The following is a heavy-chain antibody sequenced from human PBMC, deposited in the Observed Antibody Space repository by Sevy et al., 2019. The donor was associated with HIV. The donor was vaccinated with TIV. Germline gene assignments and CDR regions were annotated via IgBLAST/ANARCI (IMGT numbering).Heavy chain of an antibody. D-gene: IGHD3-9*01. Sequence: GGSLRLSCAASGFTLSEYYMSWIRQAPGKGLEWVSYISSSGSTIYYADSVKGRLTISRDNAKNSLYLQMNSLRAEDTAVYYCARVGSGYRYWFDPWGQGTLVTVSS. CDR3: ARVGSGYRYWFDP. J-gene: IGHJ5*02. CDR2: ISSSGSTI. CDR1: GFTLSEYY. V-gene: IGHV3-11*01.